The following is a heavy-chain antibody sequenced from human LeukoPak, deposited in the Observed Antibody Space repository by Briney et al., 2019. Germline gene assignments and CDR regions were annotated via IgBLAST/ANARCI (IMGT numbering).Heavy chain of an antibody. CDR1: GGSISSYY. Sequence: SETLSLTCTVSGGSISSYYWSWIRQPAGKGLEWIGRIYTSGSTNYNPSLKSRVTMSVDTSKNQFSLKLSSVTAADTAVYYCARGIAYSSSFNFDYWGQGTLVTVSS. CDR2: IYTSGST. D-gene: IGHD6-6*01. J-gene: IGHJ4*02. V-gene: IGHV4-4*07. CDR3: ARGIAYSSSFNFDY.